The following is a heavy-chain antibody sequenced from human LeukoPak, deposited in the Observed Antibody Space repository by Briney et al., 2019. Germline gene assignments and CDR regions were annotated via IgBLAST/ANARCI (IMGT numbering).Heavy chain of an antibody. CDR1: GGSFSGYY. Sequence: SETLSLTCAXYGGSFSGYYWSWIRQPPGKGLEWIGEINHSGSTNYNPSLKSRVTISVDTSKNQFSLKLSSVTAADTAVYYCARGRTVFGVVIQHFFDYWGQGTLVTVSS. CDR2: INHSGST. V-gene: IGHV4-34*01. D-gene: IGHD3-3*01. J-gene: IGHJ4*02. CDR3: ARGRTVFGVVIQHFFDY.